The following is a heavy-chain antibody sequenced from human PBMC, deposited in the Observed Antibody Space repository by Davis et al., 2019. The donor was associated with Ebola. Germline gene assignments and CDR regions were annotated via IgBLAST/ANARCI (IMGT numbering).Heavy chain of an antibody. CDR2: IYYSGST. D-gene: IGHD3-10*01. V-gene: IGHV4-39*07. CDR1: GGSISSSSYY. J-gene: IGHJ3*02. CDR3: ARYYGSGSLADAFDI. Sequence: SETLSLTCTVSGGSISSSSYYWGWIRQPPGKGLEWIGSIYYSGSTNYNPSLKSRVTISVDTSKNQFSLKLSSVTAADTAVYYCARYYGSGSLADAFDIWGRGTMVTVSS.